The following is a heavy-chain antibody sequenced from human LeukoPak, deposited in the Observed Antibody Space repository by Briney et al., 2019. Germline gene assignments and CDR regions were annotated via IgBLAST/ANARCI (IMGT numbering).Heavy chain of an antibody. D-gene: IGHD2-15*01. CDR1: GFTFTNYW. V-gene: IGHV3-7*01. CDR3: ARPPLGYCTGGSCSFDP. CDR2: IKQDGSQK. Sequence: GGSLRLSCVVSGFTFTNYWMSWVRQAPGKGLEWVATIKQDGSQKYYVDSVKGRFTISRDNAKNSLYLQMSSLSGEDTAVYYCARPPLGYCTGGSCSFDPWGQGTLVTVSS. J-gene: IGHJ5*02.